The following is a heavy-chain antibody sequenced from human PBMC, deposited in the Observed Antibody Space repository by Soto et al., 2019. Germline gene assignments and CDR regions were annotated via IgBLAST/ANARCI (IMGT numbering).Heavy chain of an antibody. CDR2: IIPIFGTA. D-gene: IGHD6-19*01. CDR1: GGTFSSYA. J-gene: IGHJ6*02. V-gene: IGHV1-69*13. CDR3: ARRDKQWLASYYYYGMDV. Sequence: SVKVSCKASGGTFSSYAISWVRQAPGQGLEWMGGIIPIFGTANYAQKFQGRVTITADESTSTAYMELSSLRSEDTAVYYCARRDKQWLASYYYYGMDVWGQGTTVTVSS.